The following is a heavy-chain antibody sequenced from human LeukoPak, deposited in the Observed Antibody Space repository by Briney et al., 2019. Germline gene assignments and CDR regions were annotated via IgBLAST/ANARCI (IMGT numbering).Heavy chain of an antibody. D-gene: IGHD6-6*01. CDR2: IIPIFGTA. CDR1: GGTFSSYA. Sequence: SVKVSCKASGGTFSSYAISWVRQAPGQGLEWMGGIIPIFGTANYAQRFQGRVTITTDESTSTAYMELSSLRSEDTAVYYCASSSIAASYYYYYYMDVWGIGTTVTVSS. CDR3: ASSSIAASYYYYYYMDV. J-gene: IGHJ6*03. V-gene: IGHV1-69*05.